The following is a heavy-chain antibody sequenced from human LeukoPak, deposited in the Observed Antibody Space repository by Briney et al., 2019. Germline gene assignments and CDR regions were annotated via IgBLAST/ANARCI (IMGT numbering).Heavy chain of an antibody. J-gene: IGHJ6*02. CDR2: ISYDGANK. CDR3: AKDSSSSNPYFGLDV. D-gene: IGHD6-13*01. CDR1: GFPFGSYG. V-gene: IGHV3-30*18. Sequence: GGSLRLSCAASGFPFGSYGMHWVSQTPGKCLEWVAVISYDGANKYYADSVKGRFTISRDNSKNTLYLQMNSLRGDDTGMYFCAKDSSSSNPYFGLDVWGQGTTVTVSS.